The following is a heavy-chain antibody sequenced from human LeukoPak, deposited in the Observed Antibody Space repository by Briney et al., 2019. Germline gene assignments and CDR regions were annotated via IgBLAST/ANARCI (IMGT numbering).Heavy chain of an antibody. CDR1: GFTVSSNY. V-gene: IGHV3-53*01. CDR3: ARTPGPYCSSSSCYTLDY. CDR2: IYAGGST. Sequence: GGSLRLSCAASGFTVSSNYMNWVRQAPGKGLEWVSVIYAGGSTYYADSVKGRFTISRDNSKNTLYLQMNSLRAEDTAVYYCARTPGPYCSSSSCYTLDYWGQGTLVTVSS. J-gene: IGHJ4*02. D-gene: IGHD2-2*02.